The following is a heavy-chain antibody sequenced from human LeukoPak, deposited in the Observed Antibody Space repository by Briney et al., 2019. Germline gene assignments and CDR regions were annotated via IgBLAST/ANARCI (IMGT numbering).Heavy chain of an antibody. Sequence: GGSLRLSCAATGFTFRHYAVHWVRQAPGRGLEWVAVLSFDGAHKYYAESVKGRFTISKDNSNNTLFLQMDSLRLEDTALYYCVRARAGGLDYWGQGTLVTVSS. CDR2: LSFDGAHK. V-gene: IGHV3-30*04. J-gene: IGHJ4*02. CDR1: GFTFRHYA. CDR3: VRARAGGLDY. D-gene: IGHD3-16*01.